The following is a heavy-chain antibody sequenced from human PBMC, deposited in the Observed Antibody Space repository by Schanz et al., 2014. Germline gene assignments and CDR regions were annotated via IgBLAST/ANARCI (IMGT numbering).Heavy chain of an antibody. D-gene: IGHD3-10*01. CDR3: AKGRFGELSAFDI. J-gene: IGHJ3*02. CDR1: GFTFSDYW. V-gene: IGHV3-7*05. Sequence: EVQLVQSGGGLVQPGGSLRLSCTASGFTFSDYWMSWVRQAPGKGLEWVANIKRDGSEKNYLDSVKGRFTISRDNAKNSLFLQMNSLRAEDTAVYYCAKGRFGELSAFDIWGRGTMVNVSS. CDR2: IKRDGSEK.